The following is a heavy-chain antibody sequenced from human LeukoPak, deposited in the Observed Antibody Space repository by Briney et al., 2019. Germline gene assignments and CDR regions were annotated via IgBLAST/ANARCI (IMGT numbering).Heavy chain of an antibody. J-gene: IGHJ5*02. CDR3: ARPLVPAAMSWFDP. D-gene: IGHD2-2*01. Sequence: SETLSLTCTVSGGSISSSSYYWGWLRQPPGKGLEWIGSIYYSGSTYYNPSLKSRVTISVDTSKDQFSLKLSSVTAADTAVYYCARPLVPAAMSWFDPWGQGTLVTVSS. V-gene: IGHV4-39*01. CDR1: GGSISSSSYY. CDR2: IYYSGST.